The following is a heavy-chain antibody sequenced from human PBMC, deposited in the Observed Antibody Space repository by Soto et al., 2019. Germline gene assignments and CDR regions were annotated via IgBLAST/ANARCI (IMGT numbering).Heavy chain of an antibody. V-gene: IGHV3-21*01. J-gene: IGHJ6*02. CDR1: GFTFSSYS. CDR3: ARGPAARPWYYGMDV. Sequence: EVQLVESGGGLVKPGGSLRLSCAASGFTFSSYSMNWVRQAPGKRLEWVSSISSSSSYIYYADSVKGRFTISRDNAKNSLYLQMNSLRAEDTAVYYCARGPAARPWYYGMDVWGQGTTVTVSS. D-gene: IGHD6-6*01. CDR2: ISSSSSYI.